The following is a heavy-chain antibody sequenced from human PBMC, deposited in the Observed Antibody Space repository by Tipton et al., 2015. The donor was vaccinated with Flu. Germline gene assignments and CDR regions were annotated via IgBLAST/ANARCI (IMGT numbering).Heavy chain of an antibody. J-gene: IGHJ5*02. CDR2: VLKAGSS. D-gene: IGHD1-14*01. Sequence: TLSLTCSVSGDSIGSPYFWGWIRKPPGKGLEWIGNVLKAGSSYYNPSLRRRVSISLDRPKNKFSRRLTSVTAAETAVNYFGKLDYRNYVSEPRNWFDPWGKGTLVTVST. V-gene: IGHV4-38-2*01. CDR3: GKLDYRNYVSEPRNWFDP. CDR1: GDSIGSPYF.